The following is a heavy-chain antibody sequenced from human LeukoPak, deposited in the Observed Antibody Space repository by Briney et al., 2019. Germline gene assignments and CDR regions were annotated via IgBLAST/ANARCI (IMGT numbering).Heavy chain of an antibody. V-gene: IGHV3-73*01. Sequence: GGSLRLSCAASGFTFSGSAMHWVRQTSGKGLEWVGRIGSKAHSYTTAYAASVKGRFTISRDDSRNTAYLQMNSLTTEDTAVYYCAGQWLNSYYYMDVWGKGTTVTVSS. D-gene: IGHD3-22*01. CDR3: AGQWLNSYYYMDV. J-gene: IGHJ6*03. CDR2: IGSKAHSYTT. CDR1: GFTFSGSA.